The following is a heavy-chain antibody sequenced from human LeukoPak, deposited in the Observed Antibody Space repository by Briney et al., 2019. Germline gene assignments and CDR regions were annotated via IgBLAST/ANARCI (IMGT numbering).Heavy chain of an antibody. Sequence: PGGSLRLSCAASGFTFSSYAMHWVRQAPGKGLEWVAVISYDGSNKYYADSVKGRFTISRDNSKNTLYLQMNSLRAEDTAVYYCARGPEDYDFWSGYDGMDVWGQGTTVTVSS. J-gene: IGHJ6*02. CDR1: GFTFSSYA. CDR2: ISYDGSNK. CDR3: ARGPEDYDFWSGYDGMDV. V-gene: IGHV3-30-3*01. D-gene: IGHD3-3*01.